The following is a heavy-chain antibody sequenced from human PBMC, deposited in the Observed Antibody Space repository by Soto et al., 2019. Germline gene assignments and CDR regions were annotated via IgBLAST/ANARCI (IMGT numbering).Heavy chain of an antibody. J-gene: IGHJ6*02. V-gene: IGHV3-21*01. CDR3: ARVPLTVYYYYGMDV. CDR2: ISSSSSYI. CDR1: GFTFSSYS. D-gene: IGHD4-17*01. Sequence: EVQLVESGGGLVKPGGSLRLSCAASGFTFSSYSMNWVRQAPGKGLEWVSSISSSSSYIYYADSVKGRFTISRDNAKNSLYLQMNSLRAEDTAVYYCARVPLTVYYYYGMDVWGQGTTVTVSS.